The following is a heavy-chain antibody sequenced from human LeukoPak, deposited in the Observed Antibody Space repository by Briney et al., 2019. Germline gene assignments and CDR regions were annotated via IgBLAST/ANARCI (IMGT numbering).Heavy chain of an antibody. CDR3: ARFSSSGYGGIDY. J-gene: IGHJ4*02. D-gene: IGHD6-13*01. CDR2: INHSGST. Sequence: SETLSLTCAVYGGSFSGYYWSWIRQPPGKGLEWIGEINHSGSTNYNPSLKSRDTISVDTSKNQFSLKLSSVTAADTAVYYCARFSSSGYGGIDYWGQGTLVTVSS. CDR1: GGSFSGYY. V-gene: IGHV4-34*01.